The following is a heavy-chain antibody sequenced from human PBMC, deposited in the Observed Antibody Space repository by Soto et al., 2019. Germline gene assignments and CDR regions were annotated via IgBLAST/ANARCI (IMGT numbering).Heavy chain of an antibody. D-gene: IGHD4-4*01. Sequence: ASVKVSCKASGYTFTSYDINWVRQATGQGLEWMGWMNPNSGNTGYAQKFQGRVTMTRNTSISTAYMELSSLRSEDTAVYYCARGQGGRRHSNYIDYYYYYMDVWGKGTTVTVSS. CDR2: MNPNSGNT. CDR1: GYTFTSYD. J-gene: IGHJ6*03. V-gene: IGHV1-8*01. CDR3: ARGQGGRRHSNYIDYYYYYMDV.